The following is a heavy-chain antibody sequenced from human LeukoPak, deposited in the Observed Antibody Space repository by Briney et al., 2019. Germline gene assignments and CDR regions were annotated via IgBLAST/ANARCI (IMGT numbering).Heavy chain of an antibody. J-gene: IGHJ4*02. V-gene: IGHV3-23*01. Sequence: TGGSLRLSCAGSGFPFSGHGMNWVRQAPGKGLEWVSGISPGGGPTYYADSVKGRFTVSRDNSKNTLYLQMNSLRAEDTAVYYCATPYYYGSGSYWPFDYWGQGTLVTVSS. CDR3: ATPYYYGSGSYWPFDY. CDR2: ISPGGGPT. D-gene: IGHD3-10*01. CDR1: GFPFSGHG.